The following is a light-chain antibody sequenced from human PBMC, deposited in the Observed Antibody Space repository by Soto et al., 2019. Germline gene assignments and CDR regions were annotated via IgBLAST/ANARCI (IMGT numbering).Light chain of an antibody. Sequence: EIVLTQSPGTLXXXXXXXXXXXXXXSQXVXNNYLAWFQQKSGQAPRLLIYEISNRATGVPDRFGGTGSGTDFTLTISRLEPEDFAVYFCQQSSYSPLTFGGGTRVEI. J-gene: IGKJ4*01. CDR3: QQSSYSPLT. CDR2: EIS. CDR1: QXVXNNY. V-gene: IGKV3-20*01.